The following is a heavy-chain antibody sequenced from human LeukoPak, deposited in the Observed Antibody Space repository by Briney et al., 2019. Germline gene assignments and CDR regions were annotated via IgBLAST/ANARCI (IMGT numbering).Heavy chain of an antibody. J-gene: IGHJ4*02. V-gene: IGHV4-30-4*08. CDR2: IYYSGST. CDR3: AVGHYYDSSGPPDY. Sequence: PSETLSLTCTVSGGSISSGDYYWSWIHQPPGKGLEWIGYIYYSGSTYYNPSLKSRVTISVDTSKNQCSLKLGSVTAADTAVYYCAVGHYYDSSGPPDYWGQGTLVTVSS. CDR1: GGSISSGDYY. D-gene: IGHD3-22*01.